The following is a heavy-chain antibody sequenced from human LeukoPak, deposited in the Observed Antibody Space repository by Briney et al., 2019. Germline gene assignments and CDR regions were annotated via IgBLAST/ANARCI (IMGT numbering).Heavy chain of an antibody. CDR2: IIPILGIA. V-gene: IGHV1-69*04. D-gene: IGHD3-22*01. Sequence: SVKVSCKASGGTFSSYAISWVRQAPGQGLEWMGRIIPILGIANYAQKFQGRVTITADKSTSTAYMELSSLRSEDTAVYYCARESYYDSSGSIGNFDYWGQGTLVTVSS. CDR1: GGTFSSYA. J-gene: IGHJ4*02. CDR3: ARESYYDSSGSIGNFDY.